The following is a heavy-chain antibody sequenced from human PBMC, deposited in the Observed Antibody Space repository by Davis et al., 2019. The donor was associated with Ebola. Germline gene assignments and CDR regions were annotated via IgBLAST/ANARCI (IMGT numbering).Heavy chain of an antibody. CDR2: INPSGGST. V-gene: IGHV1-46*01. J-gene: IGHJ4*02. CDR3: ARGKGSGYYSDY. D-gene: IGHD3-22*01. CDR1: GYSFTATY. Sequence: ASVKVSCKASGYSFTATYIHWVRQAPGQGLEWMGIINPSGGSTSYAQKFQGRVTMTRDTSISTAYMELSRLRSDDTAVYYCARGKGSGYYSDYWGQGTLVTVSS.